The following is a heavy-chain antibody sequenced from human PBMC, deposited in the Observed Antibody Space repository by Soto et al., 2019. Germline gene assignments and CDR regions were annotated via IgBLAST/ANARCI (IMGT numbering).Heavy chain of an antibody. CDR3: ARVTTLVTGFDY. D-gene: IGHD1-1*01. J-gene: IGHJ4*02. CDR1: GGSISSYY. V-gene: IGHV4-59*01. CDR2: IYYTGST. Sequence: SETLSLSCTVSGGSISSYYWSWIRQPPGKGLEWIGYIYYTGSTYYGPSLKSRVTISVDTSKNQFSLKLSSVTAADTAVYYCARVTTLVTGFDYWGQGTLVTVSS.